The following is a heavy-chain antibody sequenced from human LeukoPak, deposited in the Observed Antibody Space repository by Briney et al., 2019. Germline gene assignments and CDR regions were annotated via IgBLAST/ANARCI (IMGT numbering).Heavy chain of an antibody. J-gene: IGHJ5*02. CDR2: ISAYNGNT. D-gene: IGHD5-18*01. CDR3: ARGRSYGPHNNWFDP. V-gene: IGHV1-18*01. Sequence: ASVKVSCKASGYTFTSYGISWVRQAPGQGLEWMGWISAYNGNTNYAQKLQGRVTMTTDTSTSTAYMELRSLRSDDTAVYYCARGRSYGPHNNWFDPWGQGTLVTVSS. CDR1: GYTFTSYG.